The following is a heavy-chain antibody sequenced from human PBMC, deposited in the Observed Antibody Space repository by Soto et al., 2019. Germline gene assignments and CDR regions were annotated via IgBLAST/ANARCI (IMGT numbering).Heavy chain of an antibody. V-gene: IGHV3-49*03. CDR1: GFTFGDYA. CDR2: IRSKAYGGTT. CDR3: TRGTTVTKAYYYYMDV. D-gene: IGHD4-17*01. J-gene: IGHJ6*03. Sequence: PGGSLRLSCTVSGFTFGDYAMSWFRQAPGKGLEWVGFIRSKAYGGTTEYAASVKGRFTISRDDSKSIAYLQMNSLKTEDTAVYYCTRGTTVTKAYYYYMDVWGKGTTVTVSS.